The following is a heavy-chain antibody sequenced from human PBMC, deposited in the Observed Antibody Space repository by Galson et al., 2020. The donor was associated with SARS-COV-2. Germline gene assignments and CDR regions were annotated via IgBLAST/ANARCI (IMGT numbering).Heavy chain of an antibody. CDR2: VNGNSGDT. D-gene: IGHD1-1*01. Sequence: ASVKVSCKTSGYVFYTYDINWVRQAPGQGLEWMGWVNGNSGDTYYSQKFRGRVAMTRDRSISTAYLELTSLRSDDSAVYDCSRGRSTGDDYWGQGTLVPVS. V-gene: IGHV1-8*01. CDR3: SRGRSTGDDY. CDR1: GYVFYTYD. J-gene: IGHJ4*02.